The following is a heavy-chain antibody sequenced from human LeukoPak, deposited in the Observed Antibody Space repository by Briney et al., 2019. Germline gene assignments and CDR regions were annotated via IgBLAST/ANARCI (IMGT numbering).Heavy chain of an antibody. Sequence: GASVKVSCTASGYTFTSYDINWVRQAPGEGLEWMGWMNPNSGNTGYAQKFQGRVTMTRNTSISTAYMELSSLRSEDTAVYYCARYNYDILTGYSAFDIWGQGTMVTVSS. CDR3: ARYNYDILTGYSAFDI. CDR1: GYTFTSYD. D-gene: IGHD3-9*01. J-gene: IGHJ3*02. CDR2: MNPNSGNT. V-gene: IGHV1-8*01.